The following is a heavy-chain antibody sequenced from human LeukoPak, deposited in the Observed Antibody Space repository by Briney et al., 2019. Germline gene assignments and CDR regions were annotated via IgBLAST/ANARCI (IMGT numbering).Heavy chain of an antibody. D-gene: IGHD3-10*02. V-gene: IGHV3-33*01. CDR1: GFTFSSYG. Sequence: PGRSLRLSCAASGFTFSSYGMHWVRQAPGKGLEWVAVIWYDGSNKYYADSVKGRFTISRDNSKNTLYLKMNSLRAEDTAVYYCARDLYSGSYRTIGGDYWGQGTLVTVSS. CDR2: IWYDGSNK. J-gene: IGHJ4*02. CDR3: ARDLYSGSYRTIGGDY.